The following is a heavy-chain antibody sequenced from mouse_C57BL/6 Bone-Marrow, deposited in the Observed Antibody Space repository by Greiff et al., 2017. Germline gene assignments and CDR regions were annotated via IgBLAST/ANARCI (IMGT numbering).Heavy chain of an antibody. CDR1: GFSLTGYG. Sequence: QVQLQQSGPGLVQPSQCLSITCTVSGFSLTGYGVHWVRQSPGKGLEWLGVIWSGGSTDYNADFISRLSISKDNSKSQVLFKMNRLRADDTAIYYCARNSDYDPYWYFDVWGTGTTVTVSS. CDR3: ARNSDYDPYWYFDV. D-gene: IGHD2-4*01. V-gene: IGHV2-2*01. CDR2: IWSGGST. J-gene: IGHJ1*03.